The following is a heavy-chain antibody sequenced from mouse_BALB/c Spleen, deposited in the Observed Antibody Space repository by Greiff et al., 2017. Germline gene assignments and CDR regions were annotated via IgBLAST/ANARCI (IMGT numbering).Heavy chain of an antibody. CDR3: ARDQGGFDY. D-gene: IGHD3-2*02. Sequence: EVKLMESGGGLVKPGGSLKLSCAASGFTFSDYYMYWVRQTPEKRLEWVATISDGGSYTYYPDSVKGRFTISRDNAKNNLYLQMGSLKSEDTAMYYCARDQGGFDYWGQGTTLTVSS. CDR2: ISDGGSYT. CDR1: GFTFSDYY. V-gene: IGHV5-4*02. J-gene: IGHJ2*01.